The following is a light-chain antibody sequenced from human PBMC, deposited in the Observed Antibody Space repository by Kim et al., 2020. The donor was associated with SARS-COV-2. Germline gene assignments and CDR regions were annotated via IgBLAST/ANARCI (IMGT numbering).Light chain of an antibody. CDR3: SSYRSSNTWV. V-gene: IGLV2-14*03. Sequence: GQPITIPCTGTSSDVGGYNFVSWYQQHPGKAPKLMIYDVSSRPSGVSNRVSGSKSGNTASLTISGLQAEDEADYYCSSYRSSNTWVFGGGTQLTVL. CDR2: DVS. J-gene: IGLJ3*02. CDR1: SSDVGGYNF.